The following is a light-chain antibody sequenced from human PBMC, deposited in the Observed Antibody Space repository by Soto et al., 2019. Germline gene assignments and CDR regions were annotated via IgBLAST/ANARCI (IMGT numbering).Light chain of an antibody. V-gene: IGLV2-14*01. Sequence: QSVLTQPASVSGSPGQSITISCSGTSSDVGAYDHVSWYQQYPGKAPKFIMFEIRNRPSGISSRFSGSRSGNTASLTISRLQAEDEAYYYCSSYTSRDTVIFGGGTKVTVL. CDR3: SSYTSRDTVI. CDR1: SSDVGAYDH. J-gene: IGLJ2*01. CDR2: EIR.